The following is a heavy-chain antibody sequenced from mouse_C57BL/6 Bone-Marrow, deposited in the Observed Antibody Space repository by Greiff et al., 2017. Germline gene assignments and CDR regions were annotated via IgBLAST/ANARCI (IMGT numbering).Heavy chain of an antibody. Sequence: EVQRVESGGGLVKPGGSLKLSCAASGFTFSSYAMSWVRQTPEKRLEWVATISDGGSYTYYPDNVKGRFTISRDNAKNNLYLQMSHLKSEDTAMYYCARGTIYYGNPSWFAYWGQGTLVTVSA. V-gene: IGHV5-4*01. D-gene: IGHD2-1*01. J-gene: IGHJ3*01. CDR2: ISDGGSYT. CDR3: ARGTIYYGNPSWFAY. CDR1: GFTFSSYA.